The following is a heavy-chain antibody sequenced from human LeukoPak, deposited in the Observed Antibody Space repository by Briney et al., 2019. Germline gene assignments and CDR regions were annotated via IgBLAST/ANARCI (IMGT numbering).Heavy chain of an antibody. CDR2: ISAYNGNT. CDR3: ARDHDFWSGYGDYYYGMDV. Sequence: ASVKVSCKASGYTFTSYGISWVQQAPGQGLEWMGWISAYNGNTNYAQKLQGRVTMTTDTSTSTAYMELRSLRSDDTAVYYCARDHDFWSGYGDYYYGMDVGGQGTTVTVS. V-gene: IGHV1-18*01. D-gene: IGHD3-3*01. J-gene: IGHJ6*02. CDR1: GYTFTSYG.